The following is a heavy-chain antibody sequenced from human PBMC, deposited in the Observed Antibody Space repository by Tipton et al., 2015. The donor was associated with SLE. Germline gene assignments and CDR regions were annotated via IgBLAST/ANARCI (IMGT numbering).Heavy chain of an antibody. CDR1: GGSFSGYY. CDR3: ARLTTIFGVGVSDY. Sequence: TLSLTCAVYGGSFSGYYWSWIRQPPGKGLEWIGEINHSGSTNYNPSLKSRVTISVDTSKNQLSLKLSSVTAADTAVYYCARLTTIFGVGVSDYWGQGTLVTVSS. J-gene: IGHJ4*02. D-gene: IGHD3-3*01. V-gene: IGHV4-34*01. CDR2: INHSGST.